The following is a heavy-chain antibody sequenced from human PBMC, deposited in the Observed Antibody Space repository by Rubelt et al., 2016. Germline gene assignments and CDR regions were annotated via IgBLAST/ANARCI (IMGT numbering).Heavy chain of an antibody. V-gene: IGHV4-39*01. CDR2: IYYSGST. Sequence: QLRLQESGPGLVKPSETLSLTCSVSGDSISSSSYYWGWLRQPPGKGLEWIGSIYYSGSTYYNPSLKSRVTISVDTSKNQFSLKLSSVTAEDTAMHYCARLLRSYWYFDLWGRGTLVTVSS. CDR3: ARLLRSYWYFDL. CDR1: GDSISSSSYY. J-gene: IGHJ2*01.